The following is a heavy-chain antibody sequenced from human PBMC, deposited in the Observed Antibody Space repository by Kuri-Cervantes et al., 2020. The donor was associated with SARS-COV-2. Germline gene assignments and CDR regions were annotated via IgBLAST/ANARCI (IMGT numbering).Heavy chain of an antibody. CDR2: INSNGGGT. Sequence: GESLKISCTASGFTFDDYGMSWVRQAPGKGLEWVCGINSNGGGTGYADSVKGRFTISRDNAKNSPYLQRNSLRAEDTAVYYCAIYNSQVLVPDASYFQHWGQGTLVTVSS. CDR3: AIYNSQVLVPDASYFQH. V-gene: IGHV3-20*04. CDR1: GFTFDDYG. J-gene: IGHJ1*01. D-gene: IGHD2-2*01.